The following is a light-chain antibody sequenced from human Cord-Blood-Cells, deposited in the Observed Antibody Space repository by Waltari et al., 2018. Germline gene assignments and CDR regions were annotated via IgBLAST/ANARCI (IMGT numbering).Light chain of an antibody. J-gene: IGLJ3*02. CDR3: SPYTSSSTWV. V-gene: IGLV2-14*03. CDR1: SSDVGGYNY. Sequence: QSALTQPASVSGSPGQSITIPCTGTSSDVGGYNYVPWYQQHPGKAPKLMIYEVSNRPSGVSKRFSGSKSGNTASLTISGLQAEDEADYYCSPYTSSSTWVFGGGTKLTVL. CDR2: EVS.